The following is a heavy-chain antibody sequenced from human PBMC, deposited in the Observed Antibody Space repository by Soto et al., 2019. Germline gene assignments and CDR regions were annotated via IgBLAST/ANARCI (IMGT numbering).Heavy chain of an antibody. D-gene: IGHD3-10*01. Sequence: GSLRLSCAASGFTFSSYSMNWVRKAPGKGLEWVSYISSSSSTIYYADSVKGRFTISRDNAKNSLYLQMNSLRDEDTAVYYCAIDLPYFYCSGSLTFVYCGQGTLVTVFS. V-gene: IGHV3-48*02. CDR2: ISSSSSTI. CDR3: AIDLPYFYCSGSLTFVY. J-gene: IGHJ4*01. CDR1: GFTFSSYS.